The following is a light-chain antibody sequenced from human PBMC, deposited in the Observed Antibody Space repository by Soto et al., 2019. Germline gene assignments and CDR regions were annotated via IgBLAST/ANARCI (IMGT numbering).Light chain of an antibody. V-gene: IGKV3D-20*01. CDR3: QQYGRSPPIT. CDR1: QSVSSSY. Sequence: EIVLTQSPATLSLSPGERATLSCGASQSVSSSYLAWYQQKPGLAPRLLIYDASSRATGIPDRFSGSGSGTDFTLTINRLEPEDFAVYSCQQYGRSPPITFGQGTRLEIK. CDR2: DAS. J-gene: IGKJ5*01.